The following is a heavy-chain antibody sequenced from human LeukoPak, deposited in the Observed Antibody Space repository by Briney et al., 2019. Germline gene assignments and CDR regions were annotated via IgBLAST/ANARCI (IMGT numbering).Heavy chain of an antibody. J-gene: IGHJ3*02. D-gene: IGHD1-26*01. CDR3: AGSTITTRGVGDFDI. Sequence: GGSLRLSCAASGFNVSNNYMSWVRQAPGKGLEWVAIIWYDGSNKFYADSVQGRFTISRDNSKNTLYLQMNSLRPEDTAVYYCAGSTITTRGVGDFDIWGPGTVVTVSS. V-gene: IGHV3-33*08. CDR2: IWYDGSNK. CDR1: GFNVSNNY.